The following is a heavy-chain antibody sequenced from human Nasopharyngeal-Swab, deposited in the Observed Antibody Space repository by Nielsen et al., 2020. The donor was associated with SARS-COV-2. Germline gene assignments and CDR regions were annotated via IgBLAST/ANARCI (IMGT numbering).Heavy chain of an antibody. J-gene: IGHJ6*02. CDR3: ARSPSDDYYDSSGYYENRGRDV. Sequence: SVKVSCKASGGTFSSYAISCVLQAPGQGLQGMGGIIPIFGTANYAQKFQGRVTITADESTSTAYMELSSLRSEDTAVYYCARSPSDDYYDSSGYYENRGRDVWGQGNTVTGSS. V-gene: IGHV1-69*13. CDR2: IIPIFGTA. D-gene: IGHD3-22*01. CDR1: GGTFSSYA.